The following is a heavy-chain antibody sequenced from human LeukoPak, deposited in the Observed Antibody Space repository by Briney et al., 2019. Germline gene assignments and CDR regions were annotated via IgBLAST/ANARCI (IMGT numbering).Heavy chain of an antibody. D-gene: IGHD3-10*01. CDR3: AKEELRYFDL. J-gene: IGHJ2*01. CDR1: GFTFDDYA. Sequence: SLRLSCAASGFTFDDYAMHWVRQAPGKGLEWVSGISWNSGSIGYADSVKGRFTISRDNAKNSLYLQMNSLRAEDMALYYCAKEELRYFDLWGRGTLVTVSS. CDR2: ISWNSGSI. V-gene: IGHV3-9*03.